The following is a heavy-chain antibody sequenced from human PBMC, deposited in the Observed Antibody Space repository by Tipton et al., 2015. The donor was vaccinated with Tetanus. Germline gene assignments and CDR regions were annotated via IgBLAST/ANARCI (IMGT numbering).Heavy chain of an antibody. D-gene: IGHD5-24*01. CDR3: LRWGASGNH. CDR2: ISPDGSGG. V-gene: IGHV3-7*01. Sequence: SLRLSCAASGFTFSSDWMNWVRQVPGKGLEWVANISPDGSGGRSVDSLKGRFTISRDNGKNSLFLQMNNLRAEDTAVYYCLRWGASGNHWSQVTLVSVSS. CDR1: GFTFSSDW. J-gene: IGHJ5*02.